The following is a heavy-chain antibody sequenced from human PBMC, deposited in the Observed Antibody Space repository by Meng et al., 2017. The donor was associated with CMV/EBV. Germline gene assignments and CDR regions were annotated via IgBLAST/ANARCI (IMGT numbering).Heavy chain of an antibody. V-gene: IGHV1-69*01. D-gene: IGHD1-26*01. CDR3: ARDGKSIVGATHFDY. J-gene: IGHJ4*02. Sequence: SGGTFGSYAISWVRQAPGQGLEWMGGIIPIFGTANYAQKFQGRVTITADESTSTAYMELSSLRSEDTAVYYCARDGKSIVGATHFDYWGQGTLVTVSS. CDR1: GGTFGSYA. CDR2: IIPIFGTA.